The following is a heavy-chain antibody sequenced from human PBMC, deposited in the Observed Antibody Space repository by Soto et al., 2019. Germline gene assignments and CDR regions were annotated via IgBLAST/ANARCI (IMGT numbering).Heavy chain of an antibody. J-gene: IGHJ6*03. CDR1: GFTFSDYY. D-gene: IGHD2-2*01. CDR2: ISSSGSTI. CDR3: AREVVPADYYYYYYMDV. Sequence: PGGSLRLSCAASGFTFSDYYMSWIRQAPGKGLEWVSYISSSGSTIYYADSVKGRFTISRDNAKNSLYLQMNSLRAEDTAVYYCAREVVPADYYYYYYMDVWGKGTTVTVSS. V-gene: IGHV3-11*01.